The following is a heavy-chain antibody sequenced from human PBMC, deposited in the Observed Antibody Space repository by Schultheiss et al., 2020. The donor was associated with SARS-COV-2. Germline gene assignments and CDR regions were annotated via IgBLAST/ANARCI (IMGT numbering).Heavy chain of an antibody. CDR2: IIPIFGTA. CDR3: ARVLTGLGTGDYFDN. J-gene: IGHJ4*02. D-gene: IGHD6-13*01. Sequence: SVKVSCKASGGTFSSYAISWVRQAPGQGLEWMGGIIPIFGTANYAQKFQGRVTITADESTSTAYMELSSLRSEDTAVYYCARVLTGLGTGDYFDNWGQGTLVTVSS. V-gene: IGHV1-69*13. CDR1: GGTFSSYA.